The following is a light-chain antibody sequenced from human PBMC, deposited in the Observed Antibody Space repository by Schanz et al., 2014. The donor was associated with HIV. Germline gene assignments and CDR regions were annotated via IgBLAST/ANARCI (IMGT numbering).Light chain of an antibody. V-gene: IGLV1-40*01. CDR3: TSYTSTSTHVV. CDR2: GYS. CDR1: SSNIGTGYD. Sequence: QSVLAQPLSVSGAPGQRVTISCTGSSSNIGTGYDVHWYQVLPGIAPKLLIFGYSNRPSGVPDRFSGSKSDSSASLTITGLQADDEADYYCTSYTSTSTHVVFGGGTKLTVL. J-gene: IGLJ2*01.